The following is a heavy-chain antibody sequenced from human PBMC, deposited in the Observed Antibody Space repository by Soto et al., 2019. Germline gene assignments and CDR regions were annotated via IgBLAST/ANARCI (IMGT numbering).Heavy chain of an antibody. Sequence: SETLSLTCGVSGGTVASSHWWSWVRQSPGRGLEWIGDVYHTGDTNFNPSLQSRVTFSVDKSNNQFSLRLTSVTAADTAVYFCAREIVTAGGNNYFDPWGPGTLVTV. V-gene: IGHV4-4*02. CDR3: AREIVTAGGNNYFDP. CDR1: GGTVASSHW. J-gene: IGHJ5*02. D-gene: IGHD2-21*02. CDR2: VYHTGDT.